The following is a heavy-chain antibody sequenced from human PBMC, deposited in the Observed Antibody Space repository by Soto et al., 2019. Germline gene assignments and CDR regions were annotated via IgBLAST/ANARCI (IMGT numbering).Heavy chain of an antibody. CDR2: ISAYNGNT. Sequence: QVQLVQSGAEVKKPGASVKVSCKASGYTFTSYGISWVRQAPGQGLEWMGWISAYNGNTNYAQKLQGKVTMTTDTSSSTAYMERRSLRSDDTAVYYCARDRCSGGSCYSGGYFDYWGQGTLVTVSS. J-gene: IGHJ4*02. V-gene: IGHV1-18*01. D-gene: IGHD2-15*01. CDR3: ARDRCSGGSCYSGGYFDY. CDR1: GYTFTSYG.